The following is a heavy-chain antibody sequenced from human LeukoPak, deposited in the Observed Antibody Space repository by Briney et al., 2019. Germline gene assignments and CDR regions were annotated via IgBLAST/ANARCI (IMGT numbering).Heavy chain of an antibody. V-gene: IGHV1-18*01. CDR1: GYPFYIYG. J-gene: IGHJ4*02. CDR2: INVYNGNT. D-gene: IGHD3-10*01. Sequence: ASVKLSCKASGYPFYIYGISWERQAPGQGLEWMGWINVYNGNTNSAKTLKGKLTLTIDTSTISAYKELRSLRSDDTDMYYCARDRSGPFDSWGEGTLVTVSS. CDR3: ARDRSGPFDS.